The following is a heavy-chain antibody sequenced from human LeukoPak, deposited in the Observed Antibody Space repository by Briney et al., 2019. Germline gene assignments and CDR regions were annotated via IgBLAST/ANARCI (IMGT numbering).Heavy chain of an antibody. CDR3: AKDKHPRFVVTMGASDS. CDR1: GFTFSSYA. V-gene: IGHV3-23*01. CDR2: ITGTTALT. D-gene: IGHD3-16*02. J-gene: IGHJ3*02. Sequence: TGGSLRLSCAASGFTFSSYAMTWVRQAPGKGLEWVSTITGTTALTYYADSVKGRFTISVDNSKNTLYLQMNSLRAEDTAMYYCAKDKHPRFVVTMGASDSWGQGTMVSVSS.